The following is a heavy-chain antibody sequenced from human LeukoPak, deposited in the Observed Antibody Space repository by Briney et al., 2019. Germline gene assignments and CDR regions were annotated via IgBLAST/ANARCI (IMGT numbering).Heavy chain of an antibody. Sequence: GASVKVSCKASGGTFSSYAISWVRQAPGQGLEWMGGIIPIFGTANYAQKFQGRVTITADESTGTAYMELSSLRSEDTAVYYCARDQGSSGYYSDDDDAFDIWGQGTMVTVSS. J-gene: IGHJ3*02. V-gene: IGHV1-69*13. CDR2: IIPIFGTA. D-gene: IGHD3-22*01. CDR3: ARDQGSSGYYSDDDDAFDI. CDR1: GGTFSSYA.